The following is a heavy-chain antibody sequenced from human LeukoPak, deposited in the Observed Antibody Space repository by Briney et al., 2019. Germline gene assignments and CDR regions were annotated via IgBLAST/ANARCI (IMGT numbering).Heavy chain of an antibody. CDR1: GFTFSSYG. D-gene: IGHD3-10*01. CDR2: ISSSSSTI. V-gene: IGHV3-48*04. J-gene: IGHJ3*02. CDR3: ARAFLWFGELGGAFDI. Sequence: GGSLRLSCAASGFTFSSYGMHWVRQAPGKGLEWVSYISSSSSTIYYADSVKGRFTISRDNAKNSLYLQMNSLRAEDTAVYYCARAFLWFGELGGAFDIWGQGTMVTVSS.